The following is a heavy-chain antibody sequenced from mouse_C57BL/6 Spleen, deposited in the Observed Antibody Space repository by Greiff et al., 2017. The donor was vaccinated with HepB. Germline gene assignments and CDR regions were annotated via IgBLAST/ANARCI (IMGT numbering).Heavy chain of an antibody. CDR2: IHPNSGST. Sequence: QVQLKQPGAELVKPGASVKLSCKASGYTFTSYWMHWVKQRPGQGLEWIGMIHPNSGSTNYNEKFKSKATLTVDKSSSTAYMQLSSLTSEDSAVYYCAIPYHYGSSWGYLDVWGTGTTVTVSS. D-gene: IGHD1-1*01. V-gene: IGHV1-64*01. J-gene: IGHJ1*03. CDR1: GYTFTSYW. CDR3: AIPYHYGSSWGYLDV.